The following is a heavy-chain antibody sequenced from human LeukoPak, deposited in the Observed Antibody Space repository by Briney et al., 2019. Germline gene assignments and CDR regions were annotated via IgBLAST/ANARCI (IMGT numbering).Heavy chain of an antibody. V-gene: IGHV1-2*06. CDR2: INPNSGGI. CDR3: ARDAENSGSYYFDY. Sequence: ASVKVSCKASGYTFTGYYMYWVRQAPGQGLEWMGRINPNSGGINYAQKLQGRVTMTRDTSISTVYMELSRLRSDDTAVYYCARDAENSGSYYFDYWGQGTLVTVSS. J-gene: IGHJ4*02. D-gene: IGHD1-26*01. CDR1: GYTFTGYY.